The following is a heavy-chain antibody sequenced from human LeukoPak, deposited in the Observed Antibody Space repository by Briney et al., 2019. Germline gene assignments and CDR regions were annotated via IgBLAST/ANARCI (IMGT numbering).Heavy chain of an antibody. CDR2: IYYSGST. D-gene: IGHD3-10*01. J-gene: IGHJ3*02. V-gene: IGHV4-59*01. CDR3: ARSSYYYGADALDI. CDR1: GGSISSYY. Sequence: SETLSLTCTVSGGSISSYYWSWIRQPPGKGLEWVGYIYYSGSTDYNPSLKSRVTISIDTSKNQFSLKLSSVTAADTAVYYCARSSYYYGADALDIWGQGTMVTVSS.